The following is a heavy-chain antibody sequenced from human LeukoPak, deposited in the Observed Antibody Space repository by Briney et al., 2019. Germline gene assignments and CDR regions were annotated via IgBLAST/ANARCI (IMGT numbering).Heavy chain of an antibody. D-gene: IGHD2-21*01. V-gene: IGHV1-46*03. Sequence: ASVKVSCKASGFTFTSYYMHWVRQAPGQGLEWMGIINPSGGSTSYPQKFQGRVTMTRDTSTSTVYMELSSLRSEDTAVYYCACVVRGAFDIWGQGTLVTVSS. J-gene: IGHJ3*02. CDR1: GFTFTSYY. CDR3: ACVVRGAFDI. CDR2: INPSGGST.